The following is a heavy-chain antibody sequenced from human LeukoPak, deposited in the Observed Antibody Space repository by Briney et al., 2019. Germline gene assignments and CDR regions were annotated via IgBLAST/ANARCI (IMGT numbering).Heavy chain of an antibody. CDR1: GFTVSSNF. Sequence: GGSLRLSCAASGFTVSSNFMNGVRQAPGKGLEWVSDYADSVKGRFTISRDNSKNTLYLQMNSLRAEDTAVYYCARDLLGGGTFDIWGQGTMVTVSS. D-gene: IGHD3-16*01. V-gene: IGHV3-53*01. CDR3: ARDLLGGGTFDI. J-gene: IGHJ3*02.